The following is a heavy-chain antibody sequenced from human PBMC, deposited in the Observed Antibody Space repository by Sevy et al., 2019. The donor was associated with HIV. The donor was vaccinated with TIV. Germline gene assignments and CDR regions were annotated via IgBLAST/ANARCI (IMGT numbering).Heavy chain of an antibody. V-gene: IGHV1-46*01. CDR2: INPSGGST. Sequence: ASVKVSCKASGYTFTSYYMHWVRQAPGQGLEWMGIINPSGGSTSYAQKFQGRVTMTRDTSTSTVYMELSSLRSEDTAVYYCVVLRWGGYDAFDIWGQGTMVTVSS. CDR1: GYTFTSYY. CDR3: VVLRWGGYDAFDI. D-gene: IGHD4-17*01. J-gene: IGHJ3*02.